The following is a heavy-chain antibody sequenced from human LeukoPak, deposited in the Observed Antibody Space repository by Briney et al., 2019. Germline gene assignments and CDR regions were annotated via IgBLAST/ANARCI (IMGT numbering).Heavy chain of an antibody. V-gene: IGHV4-34*01. CDR2: INHSGST. J-gene: IGHJ4*02. Sequence: PSETLSLTCAVYGGSFSGYYWSWIRQPPGKGLEWIGEINHSGSTNYNPSLKSRVTISVDTSKNQFSLELSSVTAADTAVYYCARGPGDVGDFDYWGQGTLVTVSS. D-gene: IGHD1-26*01. CDR3: ARGPGDVGDFDY. CDR1: GGSFSGYY.